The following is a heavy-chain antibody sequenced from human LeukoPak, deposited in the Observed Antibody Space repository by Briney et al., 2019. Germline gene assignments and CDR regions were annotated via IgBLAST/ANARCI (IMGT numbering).Heavy chain of an antibody. CDR1: GGSISSSSYY. J-gene: IGHJ3*02. Sequence: SETLSLTCTVSGGSISSSSYYWGWIRQPPGKGLEWIGSIYYSGSTYYNPSLKSRVTISVDTSKNQFSLKLSSVTAADTAVYYCARDRSLYDSSGYYFLDAFDIWGQGTMVTVSS. V-gene: IGHV4-39*07. CDR3: ARDRSLYDSSGYYFLDAFDI. CDR2: IYYSGST. D-gene: IGHD3-22*01.